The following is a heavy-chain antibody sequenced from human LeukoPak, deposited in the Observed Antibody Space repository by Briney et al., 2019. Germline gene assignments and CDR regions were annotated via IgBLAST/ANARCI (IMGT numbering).Heavy chain of an antibody. D-gene: IGHD6-13*01. CDR1: GFTFSSYA. CDR3: AKDGGGPARPLIAAAGKSFDY. V-gene: IGHV3-23*01. J-gene: IGHJ4*02. CDR2: LRGNGDT. Sequence: GGSLRLSCAASGFTFSSYAMSWVREAPARGLEWVSSLRGNGDTFYADSVKGRFTLSRDDSRNTVYLQLNNLRVEDTAVYYCAKDGGGPARPLIAAAGKSFDYWGQGTLVTVSS.